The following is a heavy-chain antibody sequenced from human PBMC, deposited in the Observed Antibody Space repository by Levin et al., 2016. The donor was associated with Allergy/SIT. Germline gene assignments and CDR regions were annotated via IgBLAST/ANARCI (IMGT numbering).Heavy chain of an antibody. CDR2: IIPIFGTA. J-gene: IGHJ4*02. CDR1: GGTFSSYA. Sequence: SVKVSCKASGGTFSSYAISWVRQAPGQGLEWMGGIIPIFGTANYAQKFQGRVTITADKSTSTAYMELSSLRSEDTAVYYCARDRGCSSTSCYMDYWGQGTLVTVSS. V-gene: IGHV1-69*06. D-gene: IGHD2-2*02. CDR3: ARDRGCSSTSCYMDY.